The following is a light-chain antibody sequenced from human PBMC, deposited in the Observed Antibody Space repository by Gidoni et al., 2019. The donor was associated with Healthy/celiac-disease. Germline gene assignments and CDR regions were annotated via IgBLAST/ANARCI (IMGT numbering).Light chain of an antibody. V-gene: IGLV3-1*01. Sequence: SYELTQPHSVSVSPGQTASITCSGDKLGDKYACWYQQKPGQSPVLVINQDSKRPSGIPERFSGSNSGNTATLTISGTQAMDEADYYCQAWDSSTGVFGTGTKVTVL. CDR1: KLGDKY. CDR3: QAWDSSTGV. CDR2: QDS. J-gene: IGLJ1*01.